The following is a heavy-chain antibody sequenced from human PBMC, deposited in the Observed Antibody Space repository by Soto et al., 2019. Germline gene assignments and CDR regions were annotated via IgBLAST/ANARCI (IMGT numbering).Heavy chain of an antibody. CDR2: INDSGNT. D-gene: IGHD3-16*01. CDR1: GGSFRGYF. Sequence: SETLSLTCAVSGGSFRGYFWSWIRQSPAKGLEWIGEINDSGNTYYNPSFKSRLTISVDTYTSQISLRLTSVTAADSAVYYCQGGDFWGQGTRVTVSS. V-gene: IGHV4-34*01. J-gene: IGHJ4*02. CDR3: QGGDF.